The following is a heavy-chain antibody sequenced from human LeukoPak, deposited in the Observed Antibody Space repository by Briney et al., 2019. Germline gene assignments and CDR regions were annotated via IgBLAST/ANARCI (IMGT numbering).Heavy chain of an antibody. D-gene: IGHD3-9*01. CDR3: ERRRYFDWLSPFDY. CDR2: MNNGGST. Sequence: SQTLSLTCAVCGGSFRGYYWSWVRQPRGKGLEEVVEMNNGGSTNYNPSLKSRVTISVDTYKNQFSLKLSFVTVADTAVYYCERRRYFDWLSPFDYWGQGTLVTVSS. V-gene: IGHV4-34*01. CDR1: GGSFRGYY. J-gene: IGHJ4*02.